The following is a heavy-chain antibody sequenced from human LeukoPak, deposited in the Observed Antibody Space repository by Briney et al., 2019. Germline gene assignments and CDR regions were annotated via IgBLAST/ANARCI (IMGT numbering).Heavy chain of an antibody. J-gene: IGHJ4*02. Sequence: SETLSLTCTVSGYSISSGYYWGWIRQPPGKGLEWIGSIYHSGSTYYNPSLKSRVTISVDTSKNQFSLKLSSVTAADTAVYYCAVSGSYGIFDYWGQGTLVTVSS. CDR1: GYSISSGYY. V-gene: IGHV4-38-2*02. CDR2: IYHSGST. D-gene: IGHD1-26*01. CDR3: AVSGSYGIFDY.